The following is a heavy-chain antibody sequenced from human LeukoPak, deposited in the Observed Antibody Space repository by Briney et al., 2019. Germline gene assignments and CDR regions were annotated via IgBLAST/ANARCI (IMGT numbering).Heavy chain of an antibody. CDR3: AREQWFGELLRGNDAFDI. CDR1: GYTFTGYY. CDR2: INPNSGST. J-gene: IGHJ3*02. Sequence: ASVKVSCKASGYTFTGYYMHWVRQAPGQGLEWMGWINPNSGSTNYAQKFQGWVTMTRDTSISTAYMELSRLRSDDTAVYYCAREQWFGELLRGNDAFDIWGQGTMVTVSS. V-gene: IGHV1-2*04. D-gene: IGHD3-10*01.